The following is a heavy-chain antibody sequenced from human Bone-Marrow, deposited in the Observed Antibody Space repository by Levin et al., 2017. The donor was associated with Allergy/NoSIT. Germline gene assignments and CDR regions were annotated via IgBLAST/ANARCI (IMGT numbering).Heavy chain of an antibody. CDR3: AREGEITDYGDFKSLRPNYAMDV. Sequence: GESLKISCAASEFTFKNYWMHWVRQVPGKGLVWVSRIDGDGSSTTYGDSVTGRFTISRDNAKNTLYLQMNSLRVEDTAVYYCAREGEITDYGDFKSLRPNYAMDVWGRGTTVTVSS. V-gene: IGHV3-74*01. CDR1: EFTFKNYW. J-gene: IGHJ6*02. D-gene: IGHD4-17*01. CDR2: IDGDGSST.